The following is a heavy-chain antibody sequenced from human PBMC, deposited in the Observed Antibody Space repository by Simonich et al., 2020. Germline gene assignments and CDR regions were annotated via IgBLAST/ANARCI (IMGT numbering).Heavy chain of an antibody. J-gene: IGHJ4*02. D-gene: IGHD3-10*01. CDR2: INHRGTT. CDR1: GGSFSGYY. CDR3: ARRRKVRGVQYYFDY. Sequence: QVQLQQWGAGLLKPSETLSLTCAVYGGSFSGYYWCWIRQPPGKGLEWIGEINHRGTTNNNPSLKSRVSISVDTSKNQFSLKLSSVTAADTAVYYCARRRKVRGVQYYFDYWGQGTLVTVSS. V-gene: IGHV4-34*01.